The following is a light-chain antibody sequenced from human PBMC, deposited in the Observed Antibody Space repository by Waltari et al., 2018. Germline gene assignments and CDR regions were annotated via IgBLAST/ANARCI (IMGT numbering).Light chain of an antibody. J-gene: IGKJ1*01. CDR3: QKHGTLPAT. CDR1: QSVGSSS. V-gene: IGKV3-20*01. Sequence: ELVLTQSPGTAYLSPGDRVTLSCRSSQSVGSSSLVWYQQKPGPDPRIVIYRASRRATGIPDRFSGSGSGTDFSLTISRLEAEDFAVYYCQKHGTLPATFCQGIKVKIK. CDR2: RAS.